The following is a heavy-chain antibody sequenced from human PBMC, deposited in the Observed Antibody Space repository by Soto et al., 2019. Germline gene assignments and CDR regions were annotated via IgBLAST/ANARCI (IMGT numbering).Heavy chain of an antibody. CDR1: GYTFTSYY. CDR3: ATLAAAGTDDAFDI. V-gene: IGHV1-46*01. CDR2: INPSGGST. Sequence: QVQLVQSGAEVKKPGASVKVSCKASGYTFTSYYMHWVRQAPGQGLEWMGIINPSGGSTSYAQKFQGRVTMTRATSTSTVYMDLSSLRSEATAVYYCATLAAAGTDDAFDIWGQGTMVTVSS. D-gene: IGHD6-13*01. J-gene: IGHJ3*02.